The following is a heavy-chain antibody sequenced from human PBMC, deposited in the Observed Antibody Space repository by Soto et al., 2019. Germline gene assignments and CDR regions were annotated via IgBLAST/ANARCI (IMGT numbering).Heavy chain of an antibody. J-gene: IGHJ6*03. CDR1: GFTFDDYA. CDR3: AKDGVVVPAATYYYYYMDV. Sequence: PGGSLGLSCAASGFTFDDYAMHWVRQAPGKGLEWVSGISWNSGSIGYADSVKGRFTISRDNAKNSLYLQMNSLRAEDTALYYCAKDGVVVPAATYYYYYMDVWGKGTTVTVSS. V-gene: IGHV3-9*01. D-gene: IGHD2-2*01. CDR2: ISWNSGSI.